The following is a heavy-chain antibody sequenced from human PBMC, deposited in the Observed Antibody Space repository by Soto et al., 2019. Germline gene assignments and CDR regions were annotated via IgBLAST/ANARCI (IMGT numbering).Heavy chain of an antibody. J-gene: IGHJ5*02. D-gene: IGHD2-2*01. CDR2: INHSGST. V-gene: IGHV4-34*01. CDR3: ARGAYIVVVPAARRYNWFDP. CDR1: GGSFSGYY. Sequence: PSETLSLTCAVYGGSFSGYYWSWIRQPPGKGLEWIGEINHSGSTNYNPSLKSRVTISVDTSKNQFSLKLSSVTAADTAVYYCARGAYIVVVPAARRYNWFDPWGQGTLVTVSS.